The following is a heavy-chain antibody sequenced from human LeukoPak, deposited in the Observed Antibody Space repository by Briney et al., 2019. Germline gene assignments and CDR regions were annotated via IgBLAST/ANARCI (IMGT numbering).Heavy chain of an antibody. J-gene: IGHJ4*02. Sequence: PRASVKVSCKASGYTFTSYGISWVRQAPGQGLEWMGWISVYNGNTNYAQKLQGRVTMTTDTSTSTAYMELRSLRSDDTAVYYCARDLELWLPAGYWGQGTLVTVSS. CDR2: ISVYNGNT. CDR3: ARDLELWLPAGY. CDR1: GYTFTSYG. D-gene: IGHD5-18*01. V-gene: IGHV1-18*01.